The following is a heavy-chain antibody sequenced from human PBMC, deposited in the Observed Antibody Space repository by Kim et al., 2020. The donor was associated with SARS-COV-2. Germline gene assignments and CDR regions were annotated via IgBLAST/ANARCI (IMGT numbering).Heavy chain of an antibody. D-gene: IGHD6-19*01. Sequence: GYAQKFQGRVPMTRSTSISTAYMELSSLRSEDTAVYYCARGSGSGWYPDYWGQGTLVTVSS. V-gene: IGHV1-8*01. J-gene: IGHJ4*01. CDR3: ARGSGSGWYPDY.